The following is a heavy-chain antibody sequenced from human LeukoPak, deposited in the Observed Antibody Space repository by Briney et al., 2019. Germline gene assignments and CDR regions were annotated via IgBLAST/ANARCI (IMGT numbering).Heavy chain of an antibody. Sequence: ASVKVSCKASGGTFSSYAISWVRQAPGQGLEWMGGIIPIFGTANYAQKFQGRVTMTRNTSISTAYMELSSLRSEDTAVYYCARGSALVGYYYYYYMDVWGKGTTVTISS. CDR2: IIPIFGTA. V-gene: IGHV1-69*05. CDR3: ARGSALVGYYYYYYMDV. CDR1: GGTFSSYA. D-gene: IGHD3-9*01. J-gene: IGHJ6*03.